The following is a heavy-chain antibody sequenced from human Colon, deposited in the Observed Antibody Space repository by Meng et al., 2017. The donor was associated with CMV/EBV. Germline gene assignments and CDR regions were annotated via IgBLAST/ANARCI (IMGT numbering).Heavy chain of an antibody. V-gene: IGHV1-2*02. CDR2: IDANSGGT. CDR3: ARDGIRGVFFFDY. D-gene: IGHD1-14*01. J-gene: IGHJ4*02. Sequence: QVPLVQSGAEVKEPGASVKVSCKASGFTFTGHYMHWVRQAPGQGLEWMGWIDANSGGTNYAQKFQGRLTMTRDTSISTVYMELNRLRSDDTAVYFCARDGIRGVFFFDYWGQGTLVTVFS. CDR1: GFTFTGHY.